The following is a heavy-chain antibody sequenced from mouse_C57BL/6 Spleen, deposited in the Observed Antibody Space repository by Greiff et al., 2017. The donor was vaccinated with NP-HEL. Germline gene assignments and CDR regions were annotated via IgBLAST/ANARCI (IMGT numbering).Heavy chain of an antibody. CDR2: IYPRSGNT. Sequence: QVQLKESGAELARPGASVKLSCKASGYTFTSYGISWVKQRTGQGLEWIGEIYPRSGNTYYNEKFKGKATLTADKSSSTAYMELRSLTSEDSAVYFCARGEVVGRYFDVWGTGTTVNVSS. V-gene: IGHV1-81*01. CDR3: ARGEVVGRYFDV. J-gene: IGHJ1*03. D-gene: IGHD1-1*01. CDR1: GYTFTSYG.